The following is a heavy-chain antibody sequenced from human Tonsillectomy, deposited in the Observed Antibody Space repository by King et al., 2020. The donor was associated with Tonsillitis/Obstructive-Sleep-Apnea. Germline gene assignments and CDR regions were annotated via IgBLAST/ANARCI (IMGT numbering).Heavy chain of an antibody. D-gene: IGHD5-12*01. CDR1: GYSFTSYW. CDR2: IYPGDSDT. J-gene: IGHJ4*02. CDR3: ERLGQYSGYDRLPDY. Sequence: QLVQSGAEVKKPGESLKISCKGSGYSFTSYWIGWVRQMPGKGLEWMGIIYPGDSDTRYSPSFQGQVTISADKSISTAYLQWSSLKASDTAMYYCERLGQYSGYDRLPDYWGQGTLVTVSS. V-gene: IGHV5-51*01.